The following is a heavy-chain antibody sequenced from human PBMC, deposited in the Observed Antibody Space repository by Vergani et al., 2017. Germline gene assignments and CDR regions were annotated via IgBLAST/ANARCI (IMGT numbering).Heavy chain of an antibody. CDR2: ISYDGSNK. J-gene: IGHJ4*02. CDR3: AKEGGSGWYSVDY. D-gene: IGHD6-19*01. Sequence: QVQLVESGGGVVQPGRSLRLSCAASGFTFSSSGMHWVRQAPGKGLEWVAVISYDGSNKYYADSVKGRFTISRDNSKNTLYLQMNSLRAEDTAVYYCAKEGGSGWYSVDYWGQGTLVTVSS. V-gene: IGHV3-30*18. CDR1: GFTFSSSG.